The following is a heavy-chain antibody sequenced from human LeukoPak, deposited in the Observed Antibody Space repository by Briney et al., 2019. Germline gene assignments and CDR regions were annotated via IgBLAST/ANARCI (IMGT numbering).Heavy chain of an antibody. V-gene: IGHV3-21*04. CDR2: ISSSSSYI. J-gene: IGHJ4*02. D-gene: IGHD1-1*01. Sequence: GGSLRLSCAASGFTFSSYSMNWVRQAPGKGLEWVSSISSSSSYIYYADSVKGRFTISRDNAKNSLYLQMNSLRAEDTAVYYCAKAPPYKKYFDYWGQGTLVTVSS. CDR1: GFTFSSYS. CDR3: AKAPPYKKYFDY.